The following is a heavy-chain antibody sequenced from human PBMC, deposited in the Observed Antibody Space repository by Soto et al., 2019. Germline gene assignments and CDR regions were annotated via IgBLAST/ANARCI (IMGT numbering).Heavy chain of an antibody. CDR3: ARDRNYSDY. J-gene: IGHJ4*02. CDR1: GFTVYDNQ. V-gene: IGHV3-53*01. Sequence: PGGSLRLSCAASGFTVYDNQMSWVRQAPGKGLEWVSIMYGGGRTYYSDSVRGRFAISRDNSKNTLYLQMNSLRAGDTAVYYCARDRNYSDYWGQGAPVTVSS. CDR2: MYGGGRT.